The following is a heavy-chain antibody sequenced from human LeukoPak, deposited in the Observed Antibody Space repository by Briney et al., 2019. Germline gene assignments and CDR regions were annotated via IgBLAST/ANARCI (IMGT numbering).Heavy chain of an antibody. Sequence: PSETLSLTCTVSGGSISSSSYYWGWLRQPPGKGLEWIGSIYYSGSTYYNPSLKSRVTISVDTSKNQFSLKLSSVTAADTAVYYCARRKVNWPFDYWGQGTLVTVSS. CDR2: IYYSGST. J-gene: IGHJ4*02. CDR3: ARRKVNWPFDY. V-gene: IGHV4-39*01. CDR1: GGSISSSSYY. D-gene: IGHD1-20*01.